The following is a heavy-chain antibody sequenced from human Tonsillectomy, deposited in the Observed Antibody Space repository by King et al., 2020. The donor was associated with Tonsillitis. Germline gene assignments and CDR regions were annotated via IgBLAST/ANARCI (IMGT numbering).Heavy chain of an antibody. CDR1: GFTFSSYA. V-gene: IGHV3-30*04. D-gene: IGHD5-18*01. CDR3: AKDLGGGYSYGMDV. CDR2: ISSDGSHK. Sequence: VQLVESGGGVVQPGRSLRLSCAASGFTFSSYAMHWVRQAPGKGLEWVAVISSDGSHKYYADSVKGRFTISRDNYKNTLNLQMNSLRAEDTAMYYCAKDLGGGYSYGMDVWGQGTTVTVSS. J-gene: IGHJ6*02.